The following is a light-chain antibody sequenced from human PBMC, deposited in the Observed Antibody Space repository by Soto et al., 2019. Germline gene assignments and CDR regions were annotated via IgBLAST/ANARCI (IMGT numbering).Light chain of an antibody. Sequence: EIVLTQSPGTLSLSPGERATLSCRASQSVSSSYLAWYQQKPGQAPRLLIYGASSRATGIPVRFSGSGSGTDFTLTISRLEPEDFAVYYCQQYGSSLYTVGQGTKLEIK. CDR1: QSVSSSY. J-gene: IGKJ2*01. CDR2: GAS. CDR3: QQYGSSLYT. V-gene: IGKV3-20*01.